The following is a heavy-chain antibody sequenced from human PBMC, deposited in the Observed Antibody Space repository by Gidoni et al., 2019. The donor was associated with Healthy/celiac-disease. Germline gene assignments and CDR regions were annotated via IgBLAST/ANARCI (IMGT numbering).Heavy chain of an antibody. Sequence: IGSIYYSGSTYYNPSLKSRVTISVDTSKNQFSLKLSSVTAADTAVYYCARRVNYDILTGYYFGTQPYFDYWGQGTLVTVSS. CDR3: ARRVNYDILTGYYFGTQPYFDY. V-gene: IGHV4-39*01. J-gene: IGHJ4*02. D-gene: IGHD3-9*01. CDR2: IYYSGST.